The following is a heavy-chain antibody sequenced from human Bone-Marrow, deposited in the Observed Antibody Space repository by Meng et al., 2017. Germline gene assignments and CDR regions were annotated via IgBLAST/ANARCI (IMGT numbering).Heavy chain of an antibody. J-gene: IGHJ4*02. V-gene: IGHV1-2*02. CDR1: GYTFTGYY. CDR3: ARTRRSGGVVPAAMDY. CDR2: INPNSGGT. D-gene: IGHD2-2*01. Sequence: ASVKVSCKASGYTFTGYYMHWVRQAPGQGLEWMGWINPNSGGTNYAQKFQGRVTMTRDTSISTAYMELSRLRSDDTAVYYCARTRRSGGVVPAAMDYWGQGTRVTGSS.